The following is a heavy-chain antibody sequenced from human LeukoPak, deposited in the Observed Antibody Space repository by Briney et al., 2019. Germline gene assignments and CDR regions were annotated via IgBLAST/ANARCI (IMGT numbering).Heavy chain of an antibody. CDR2: ISYDGSDE. D-gene: IGHD3-10*01. CDR1: GFSFRHYG. J-gene: IGHJ4*02. Sequence: GGSLRLSCAASGFSFRHYGMNWVRQAPGKGLEWVSIISYDGSDEKSADSVKGRFTISRDNAKNMVFLQMNSLRPEDTAVYYCARDQGATLVRGVTPYLDYWGQGTLVSVSS. CDR3: ARDQGATLVRGVTPYLDY. V-gene: IGHV3-30*19.